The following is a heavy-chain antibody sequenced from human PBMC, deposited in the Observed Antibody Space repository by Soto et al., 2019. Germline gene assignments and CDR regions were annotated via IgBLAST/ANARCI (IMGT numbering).Heavy chain of an antibody. Sequence: PLEPLSLACTVSGGSISSDDYYWSWIRQPPGKGLECSGYIDDSGTTYYNPSLKSRVTISVDTSKNQFSLKLSSVTAADTAVYYCARAEARYETELAMVFFHXSGQVTIGTVSX. V-gene: IGHV4-30-4*01. J-gene: IGHJ4*02. D-gene: IGHD5-18*01. CDR2: IDDSGTT. CDR3: ARAEARYETELAMVFFHX. CDR1: GGSISSDDYY.